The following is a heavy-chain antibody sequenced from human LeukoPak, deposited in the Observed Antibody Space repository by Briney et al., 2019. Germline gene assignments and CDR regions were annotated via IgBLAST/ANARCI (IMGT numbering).Heavy chain of an antibody. Sequence: GGSLRLSCTASGFTFSSYSMNWVRQAPGKGLEWVSSISSSSSYIYYADSVKGRFTISRDNAKNSLYLQMNSLRAEDTAVYYCARDGKVVTAIVYYYYMDVWGKGTTVTISS. CDR3: ARDGKVVTAIVYYYYMDV. J-gene: IGHJ6*03. CDR2: ISSSSSYI. D-gene: IGHD2-21*02. V-gene: IGHV3-21*01. CDR1: GFTFSSYS.